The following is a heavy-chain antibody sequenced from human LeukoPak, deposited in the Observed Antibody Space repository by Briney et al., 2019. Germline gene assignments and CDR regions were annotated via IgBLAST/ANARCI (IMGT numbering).Heavy chain of an antibody. CDR2: INPNSGGT. D-gene: IGHD3-3*01. V-gene: IGHV1-2*02. J-gene: IGHJ4*02. CDR3: ARVGPPIFGVVHSDY. Sequence: ASVKVSCKASGYTFTSYDINWVRQATGQGLEWMGWINPNSGGTNYAQKFQGRVTMTRDTSISTAYMELSRLRSDDTAVYYCARVGPPIFGVVHSDYWGQGTLVTVSS. CDR1: GYTFTSYD.